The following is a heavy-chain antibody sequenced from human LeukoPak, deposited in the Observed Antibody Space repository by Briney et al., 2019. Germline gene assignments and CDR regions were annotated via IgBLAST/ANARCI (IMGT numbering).Heavy chain of an antibody. CDR1: GGSISSYY. J-gene: IGHJ5*02. V-gene: IGHV4-59*01. D-gene: IGHD6-13*01. Sequence: SETLSLTCTVSGGSISSYYWSWIRQPPGKGLEWIGYIYYSGSTNYNPSLKSRVTISVDTSKNQFPLKLSSVTAADTAVYYCARTAGTGGGWFDPWGQGTLVTVSS. CDR3: ARTAGTGGGWFDP. CDR2: IYYSGST.